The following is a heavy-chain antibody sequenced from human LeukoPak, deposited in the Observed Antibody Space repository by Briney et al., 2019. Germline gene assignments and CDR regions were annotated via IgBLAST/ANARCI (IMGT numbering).Heavy chain of an antibody. Sequence: PSETLSLTCSVSGGSISSSSYFWGWIRQPPGKGLEWIGSIYYSGSTYSNPSLKSRVTISVDTSKSQFSLKLSSVTAADTAVYYCTRRAGSLDLWGRGTLVTVSS. D-gene: IGHD4/OR15-4a*01. CDR2: IYYSGST. CDR1: GGSISSSSYF. V-gene: IGHV4-39*01. CDR3: TRRAGSLDL. J-gene: IGHJ2*01.